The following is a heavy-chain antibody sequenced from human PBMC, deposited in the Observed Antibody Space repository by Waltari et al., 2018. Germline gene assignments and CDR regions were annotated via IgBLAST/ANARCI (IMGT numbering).Heavy chain of an antibody. V-gene: IGHV4-34*01. CDR1: GGSFSGYS. J-gene: IGHJ4*02. Sequence: QVQLQQWGAGLLKPSETLSLTCAVYGGSFSGYSWSWIRQPPGKGLEWIGEINHSGSTNYNPSLKSRVTISVDTSKNQFSLKLSSVTAADTAVYYCARDLGTAMVYFDYWGQGTLVTVSS. CDR2: INHSGST. CDR3: ARDLGTAMVYFDY. D-gene: IGHD5-18*01.